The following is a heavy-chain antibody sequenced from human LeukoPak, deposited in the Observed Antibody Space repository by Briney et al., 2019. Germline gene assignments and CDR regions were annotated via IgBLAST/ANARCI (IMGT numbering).Heavy chain of an antibody. J-gene: IGHJ4*02. CDR3: ARERDSSGYYY. D-gene: IGHD3-22*01. V-gene: IGHV4-4*07. CDR2: IYTSGST. Sequence: SETLSLTCTVSGGSISSYYWSWLRQPAGKGLVWFGRIYTSGSTNYNPSLKSRVTMSVDTSKNQFALKLSSVTAADTGVYYCARERDSSGYYYWGQGTLVTVSS. CDR1: GGSISSYY.